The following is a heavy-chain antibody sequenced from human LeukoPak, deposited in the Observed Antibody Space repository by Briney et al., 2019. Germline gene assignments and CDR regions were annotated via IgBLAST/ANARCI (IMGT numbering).Heavy chain of an antibody. Sequence: SETLSLTCTVSGGSISSYYWSWIRQPPGKGLEWIGEINHSGSTNYNPSLKSRVTISVDTSKNQFSLKLSSVTAADTAVYYCARLLGSHINYFDPWGQGTLVTVSS. D-gene: IGHD2-21*01. V-gene: IGHV4-34*01. CDR2: INHSGST. J-gene: IGHJ5*02. CDR1: GGSISSYY. CDR3: ARLLGSHINYFDP.